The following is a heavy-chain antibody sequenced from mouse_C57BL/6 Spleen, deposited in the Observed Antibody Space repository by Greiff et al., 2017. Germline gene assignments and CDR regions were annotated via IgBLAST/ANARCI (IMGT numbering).Heavy chain of an antibody. V-gene: IGHV1-52*01. CDR2: IDPSDSET. D-gene: IGHD2-3*01. Sequence: QVQLQQPGAELVRPGSSVKLSCKASGYTFTSYWMHWVKQRPIQGLEWIGNIDPSDSETHYNQKFKDKATLTVDKSSSTAYMQLSSLTSEDSAVYYCAYDGYYGYFDGWGTGTTVTVSS. CDR1: GYTFTSYW. CDR3: AYDGYYGYFDG. J-gene: IGHJ1*03.